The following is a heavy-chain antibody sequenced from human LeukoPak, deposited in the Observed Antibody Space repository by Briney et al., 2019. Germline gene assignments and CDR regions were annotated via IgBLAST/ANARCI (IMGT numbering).Heavy chain of an antibody. J-gene: IGHJ4*02. CDR2: IFYSGST. Sequence: SETLSLTCTVSGGSISTSNYYWGWIRQPPGKGLEWIGNIFYSGSTYYSPSLKSRVTISLDTSRNQFSLKLSSVTAADTAVYCCARVQYFDNGGYWNLDYWGQGTLVTVSS. D-gene: IGHD3-22*01. CDR3: ARVQYFDNGGYWNLDY. CDR1: GGSISTSNYY. V-gene: IGHV4-39*07.